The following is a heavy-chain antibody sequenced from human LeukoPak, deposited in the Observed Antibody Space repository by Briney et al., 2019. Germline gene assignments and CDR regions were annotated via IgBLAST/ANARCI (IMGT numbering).Heavy chain of an antibody. D-gene: IGHD2-2*01. CDR2: INHSGST. V-gene: IGHV4-34*01. Sequence: PSETLSLTCAVYGGSFSGYYWSWIRQPPGKGLEWIGEINHSGSTNYNPSFKSRVTISVDTSKNQFSLKLSSVTAADTAVYYCARSRRVPAAAYYYYGMDVWGQGTTVTVSS. CDR3: ARSRRVPAAAYYYYGMDV. J-gene: IGHJ6*02. CDR1: GGSFSGYY.